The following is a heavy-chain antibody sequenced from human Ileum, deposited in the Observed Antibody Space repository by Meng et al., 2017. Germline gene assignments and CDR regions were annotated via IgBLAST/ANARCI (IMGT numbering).Heavy chain of an antibody. CDR2: IYHSGLV. J-gene: IGHJ4*02. D-gene: IGHD4-23*01. Sequence: VQLQESGPGLVKPSGTRSLTCAVSGDSISTTSWWNWVRQPPGEGLEWIGEIYHSGLVNYNLSLKSRVTLSIDKSKNQFSLKLISVTAADTGVYYCAANSGKKMHSWGQGTLVTVSS. CDR3: AANSGKKMHS. V-gene: IGHV4-4*02. CDR1: GDSISTTSW.